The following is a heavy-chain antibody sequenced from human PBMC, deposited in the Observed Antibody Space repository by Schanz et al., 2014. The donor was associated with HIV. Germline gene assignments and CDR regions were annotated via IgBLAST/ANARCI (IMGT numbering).Heavy chain of an antibody. J-gene: IGHJ4*02. CDR3: AKEEQQLGGVGGYHFDY. Sequence: EVHLVESGGRLVKPGESLILSCITSGFTLNGYSMNWVRQAPGKGLEWVSYISSSSSTIYYADSVKGRFTISRDNAKNSLYLQMNSLRAEDTAVYYCAKEEQQLGGVGGYHFDYWGQGTLVTVSS. CDR2: ISSSSSTI. D-gene: IGHD6-13*01. CDR1: GFTLNGYS. V-gene: IGHV3-48*01.